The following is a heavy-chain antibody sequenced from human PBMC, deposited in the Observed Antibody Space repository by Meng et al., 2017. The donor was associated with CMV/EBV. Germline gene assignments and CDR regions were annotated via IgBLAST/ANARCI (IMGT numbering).Heavy chain of an antibody. J-gene: IGHJ4*02. V-gene: IGHV3-74*01. CDR3: AREGPREEYYFDY. CDR1: GFTFSSYW. Sequence: AASGFTFSSYWMHWVRQAPGKGLVWVSRINSDGSSTSYADSVKGRFTISRDNAKNTLYLQMNSLRAEDTAVYYCAREGPREEYYFDYWGQGTLVTVSS. CDR2: INSDGSST. D-gene: IGHD1-26*01.